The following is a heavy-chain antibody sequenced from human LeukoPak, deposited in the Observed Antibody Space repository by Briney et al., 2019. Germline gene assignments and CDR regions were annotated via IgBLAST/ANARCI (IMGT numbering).Heavy chain of an antibody. CDR3: AKRACTSPSCYALFDH. CDR2: INGNGGST. J-gene: IGHJ4*02. V-gene: IGHV3-23*01. D-gene: IGHD2-2*01. CDR1: GFTFSTYA. Sequence: PGGSLRLSCAASGFTFSTYAMSRVRQAPGKGLEWVSIINGNGGSTYYADSVKGRFTISRDNSKNTLYLQMNSLRAEDTAVYYCAKRACTSPSCYALFDHWGQGTPVTVSS.